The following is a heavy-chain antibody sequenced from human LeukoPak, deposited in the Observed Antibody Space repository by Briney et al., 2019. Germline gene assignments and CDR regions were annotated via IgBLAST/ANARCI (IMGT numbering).Heavy chain of an antibody. D-gene: IGHD6-13*01. CDR1: GFTFSSYA. Sequence: QPGGSLRLSCAASGFTFSSYALNWVRQAPGKGLEWGSFISGSGGSTYYADSVKGRFTISRDNSKNTLYLQMNSLRAEDTAVYYCAKDLWGIAVAGTIDYWGQGTLVTVSS. V-gene: IGHV3-23*01. J-gene: IGHJ4*02. CDR3: AKDLWGIAVAGTIDY. CDR2: ISGSGGST.